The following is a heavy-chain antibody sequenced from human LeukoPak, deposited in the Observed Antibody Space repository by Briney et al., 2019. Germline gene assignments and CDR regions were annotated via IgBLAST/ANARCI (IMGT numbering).Heavy chain of an antibody. J-gene: IGHJ5*02. V-gene: IGHV4-61*02. Sequence: PSETLSLTCTVSGNSISSGDNYWRWIRQPAGKGLEWIGRIYTSGSTNYNPSLKSRVTISGDTSKNQFSLRPSSVTAADTAVYYCARVSVQRWLQLAWFDPWGRGTLVTVSS. CDR3: ARVSVQRWLQLAWFDP. CDR1: GNSISSGDNY. CDR2: IYTSGST. D-gene: IGHD5-24*01.